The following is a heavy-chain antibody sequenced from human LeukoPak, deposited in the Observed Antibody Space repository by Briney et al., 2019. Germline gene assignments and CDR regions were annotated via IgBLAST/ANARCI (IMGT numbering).Heavy chain of an antibody. CDR2: IKEDGGEI. J-gene: IGHJ4*02. CDR1: AFTFSNYG. CDR3: ARDRGYSTFDY. Sequence: PGGSLRLSCAASAFTFSNYGMSWVRQAPGKGLEWVANIKEDGGEINYVDSVKGRFTISRDNAKNSLYLQMNSLRVDDTAVYYCARDRGYSTFDYWGQGTLVSVSS. V-gene: IGHV3-7*01. D-gene: IGHD4-23*01.